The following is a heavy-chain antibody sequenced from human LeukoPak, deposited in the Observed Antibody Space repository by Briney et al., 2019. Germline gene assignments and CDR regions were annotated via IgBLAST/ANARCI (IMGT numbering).Heavy chain of an antibody. CDR3: ARLRIAAAGRGEGISLWFDP. CDR2: IYYSGST. Sequence: PSETLSLTCTVSGGSISSYYWSWLRQPPGKGLEWIGYIYYSGSTNYNPSLKSRVTISVDTSKNQFSLKLSSVTAADTAVYYCARLRIAAAGRGEGISLWFDPWGQGTLVTVSS. V-gene: IGHV4-59*01. CDR1: GGSISSYY. D-gene: IGHD6-13*01. J-gene: IGHJ5*02.